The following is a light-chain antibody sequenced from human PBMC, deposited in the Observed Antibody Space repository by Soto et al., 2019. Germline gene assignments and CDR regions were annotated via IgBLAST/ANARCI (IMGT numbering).Light chain of an antibody. CDR3: SSYAGNNVVI. CDR1: SSDVGGYNY. V-gene: IGLV2-8*01. CDR2: EVT. Sequence: QSALTQPPSASGSPRQSVTISCTGTSSDVGGYNYVSWYQQHPGKVPNLLIYEVTRRPSGVPDRFSGSKSGNTASLTVSALQAEDEAHYYCSSYAGNNVVIFGGGTQLTVL. J-gene: IGLJ2*01.